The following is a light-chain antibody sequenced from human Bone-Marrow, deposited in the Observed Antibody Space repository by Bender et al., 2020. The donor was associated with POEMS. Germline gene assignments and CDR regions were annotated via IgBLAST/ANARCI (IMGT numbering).Light chain of an antibody. V-gene: IGLV2-23*02. CDR2: EVT. Sequence: QSALTQPASVSGSPGQSITISCTGTSSDVGSYNVVSWYQQHPGKAPQLMIYEVTKRPSGVSNRFSASKSGNTASLSISGLQAEDEADYYCCSYAGSGTGVFGGGTKLTVL. J-gene: IGLJ3*02. CDR3: CSYAGSGTGV. CDR1: SSDVGSYNV.